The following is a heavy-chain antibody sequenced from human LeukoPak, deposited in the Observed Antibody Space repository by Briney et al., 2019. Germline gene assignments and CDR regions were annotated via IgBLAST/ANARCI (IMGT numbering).Heavy chain of an antibody. J-gene: IGHJ6*02. Sequence: GGSLRLSCAASGFTFSSYAMSWVRQAPGKGLEWVSAISGSGGSTYYADSVKGRFTISRDNSKNTLYLQMNSLRAEDTAVYYCARGSGSYFYGMDVWGQGTTVTVSS. D-gene: IGHD3-10*01. V-gene: IGHV3-23*01. CDR2: ISGSGGST. CDR3: ARGSGSYFYGMDV. CDR1: GFTFSSYA.